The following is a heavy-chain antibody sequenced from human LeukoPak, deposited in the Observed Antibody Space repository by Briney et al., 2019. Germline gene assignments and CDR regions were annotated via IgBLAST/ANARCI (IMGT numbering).Heavy chain of an antibody. CDR1: GFTFSSYA. J-gene: IGHJ4*02. V-gene: IGHV3-23*01. Sequence: QPGGSLRLSCAASGFTFSSYAMSWVRQAPGKGLEWVSAISGSGGSTYYADSVKGRFTISRDNSKNTLYLQMNSLRAEDTAVYYCAIFQSRGWKGNYWGQGTLVTVSS. D-gene: IGHD1-1*01. CDR3: AIFQSRGWKGNY. CDR2: ISGSGGST.